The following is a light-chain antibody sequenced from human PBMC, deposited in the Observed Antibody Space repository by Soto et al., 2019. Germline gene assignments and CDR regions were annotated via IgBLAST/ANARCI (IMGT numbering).Light chain of an antibody. CDR2: GVS. J-gene: IGKJ5*01. Sequence: EIVLTQSPGTLSLSPGERATLSCRASQSVSSSYLAWYQQTPGQAPRLLIYGVSSRATGIPDRFTGSGSGTDFTLTISRLEPEDFAVYYCQQYNNWPLTFGQGTRLEIK. V-gene: IGKV3-20*01. CDR3: QQYNNWPLT. CDR1: QSVSSSY.